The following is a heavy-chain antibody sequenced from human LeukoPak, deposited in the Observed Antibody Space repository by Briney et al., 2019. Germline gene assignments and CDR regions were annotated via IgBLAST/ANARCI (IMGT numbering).Heavy chain of an antibody. CDR2: ISARAAMT. J-gene: IGHJ4*02. CDR1: GFTASGNY. V-gene: IGHV3-53*01. Sequence: GGSLRLSCAVSGFTASGNYMTWVRQAPGRGLEWVSSISARAAMTYYADSVKGRFTASRDNSNNRLYLQMSGLTAADTAVYYCARSRRGLEQWLLDYWGQGTLVTVSS. CDR3: ARSRRGLEQWLLDY. D-gene: IGHD3-22*01.